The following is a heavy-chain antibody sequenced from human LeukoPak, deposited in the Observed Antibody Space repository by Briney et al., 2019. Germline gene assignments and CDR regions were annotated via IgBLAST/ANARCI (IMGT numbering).Heavy chain of an antibody. CDR1: GGSISSYY. Sequence: PSETLSLTCTVSGGSISSYYWSWIRQPPGKGLEWIGYIYYSGSTNYNPSLKSRVTISVDTSKNQFSLKLSSVTAADTAVYYCAGMDDYGVYNWFDPWGQGTLVTVSS. V-gene: IGHV4-59*01. CDR3: AGMDDYGVYNWFDP. CDR2: IYYSGST. D-gene: IGHD4-17*01. J-gene: IGHJ5*02.